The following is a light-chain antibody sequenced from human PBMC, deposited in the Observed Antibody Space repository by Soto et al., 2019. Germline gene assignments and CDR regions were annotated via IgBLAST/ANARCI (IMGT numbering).Light chain of an antibody. J-gene: IGKJ1*01. Sequence: DIQMTQSPSTLSASVGDRVTITCRASESISDYLAWYQQKPGKAPKLLIYKASSLESGVPSRFSGSGSGTEFTITISSLHPDDFATYYCQQYGSHRTFGQGTKVEIK. CDR2: KAS. CDR1: ESISDY. V-gene: IGKV1-5*03. CDR3: QQYGSHRT.